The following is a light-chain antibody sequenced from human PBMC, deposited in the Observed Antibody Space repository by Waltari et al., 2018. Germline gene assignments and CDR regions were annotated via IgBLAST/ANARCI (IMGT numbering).Light chain of an antibody. J-gene: IGLJ2*01. CDR1: ALGKKY. CDR2: KER. Sequence: SFELTQPPSVSVSPGQTARIPCSGDALGKKYAYWYQQRPGKAPVVGIYKERGRPSGIPERFSGSGSGTTVTLTIDGVQAEDEADYYCQSADSSASYVVFGGGTKLTVL. CDR3: QSADSSASYVV. V-gene: IGLV3-25*03.